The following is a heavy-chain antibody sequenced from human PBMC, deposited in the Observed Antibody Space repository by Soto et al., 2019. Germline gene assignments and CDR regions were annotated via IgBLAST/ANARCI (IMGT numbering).Heavy chain of an antibody. CDR1: GFTFTSYA. Sequence: EVQLLESGGDLVQPGGSLRLSCAASGFTFTSYAMSWIRQAPGKGLEWVSAITGGGDNTYYADSVKGRFTICRDNSKNTLYLQMNSLRAEDTAFYYCTQDGGSRDWLTVNWGQGTLVTVSS. CDR3: TQDGGSRDWLTVN. D-gene: IGHD3-9*01. CDR2: ITGGGDNT. V-gene: IGHV3-23*01. J-gene: IGHJ4*02.